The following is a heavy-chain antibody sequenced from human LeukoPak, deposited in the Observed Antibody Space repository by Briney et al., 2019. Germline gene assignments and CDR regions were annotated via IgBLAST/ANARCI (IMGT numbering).Heavy chain of an antibody. CDR1: GYTFTSYY. D-gene: IGHD5-18*01. V-gene: IGHV1-46*01. J-gene: IGHJ4*02. CDR2: INPSGGST. CDR3: ARDLEGSSFTWIQSSTPHAFDY. Sequence: ASVKVSCKASGYTFTSYYMHWVRQAPGQGLEWMGIINPSGGSTSYAQKFQGRVTMTRDTSTSTVYMELSSLRSEDTAVYYCARDLEGSSFTWIQSSTPHAFDYWDQGTLVTVSS.